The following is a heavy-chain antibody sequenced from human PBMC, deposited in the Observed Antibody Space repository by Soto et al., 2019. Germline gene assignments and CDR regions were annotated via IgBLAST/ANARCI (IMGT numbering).Heavy chain of an antibody. Sequence: ASVKVSCKASGYTFTSYDINWVRQATGQGLEWMGWMNPNSGNTGYAQKFQGRVTMTRNTSISTAYMELSSLRSEDTAVYYCARGGDYMLWLDPWGQGTLVTVYS. CDR2: MNPNSGNT. CDR3: ARGGDYMLWLDP. J-gene: IGHJ5*02. CDR1: GYTFTSYD. V-gene: IGHV1-8*01. D-gene: IGHD4-4*01.